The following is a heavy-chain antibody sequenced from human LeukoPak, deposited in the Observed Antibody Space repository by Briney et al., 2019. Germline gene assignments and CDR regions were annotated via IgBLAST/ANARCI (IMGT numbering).Heavy chain of an antibody. CDR1: GVTFNAYN. V-gene: IGHV3-48*04. J-gene: IGHJ4*02. CDR3: AMLVGATMRDFDY. D-gene: IGHD1-26*01. Sequence: PGGSLRLSCAASGVTFNAYNMNWVRQAPGKGLEWLSYISSGSTTIYYADSVKGRFTISRDNAKNSLYLQMNSLRAEDTAVYYCAMLVGATMRDFDYWGQGTLVTVSS. CDR2: ISSGSTTI.